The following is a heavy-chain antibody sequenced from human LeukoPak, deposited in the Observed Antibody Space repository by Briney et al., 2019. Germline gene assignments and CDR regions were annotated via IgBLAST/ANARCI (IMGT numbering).Heavy chain of an antibody. CDR3: ARAASDFWSGYSYYYYYYMDV. CDR2: IYYSGST. D-gene: IGHD3-3*01. CDR1: GGSISSYY. Sequence: KASETLSLTCTVSGGSISSYYWSWIRQPPGKGLEWIGYIYYSGSTNYNLSLKSRVTISVDTSKNQFSLKLSSVTAADTAVYYCARAASDFWSGYSYYYYYYMDVWGKGTTVTVSS. V-gene: IGHV4-59*01. J-gene: IGHJ6*03.